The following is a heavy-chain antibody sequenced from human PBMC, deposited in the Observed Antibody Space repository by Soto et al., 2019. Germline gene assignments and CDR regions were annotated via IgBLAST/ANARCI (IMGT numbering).Heavy chain of an antibody. CDR2: ISSSSSYI. Sequence: EVQLVESGGGLVKPGGSLRLSCAASGFTFSSYSMNWVRQAPGKGLEWVSSISSSSSYIYYADSVKGRFTISRDNAKNSLYLQMNSLRAEDTAVYYCARLASSGGLFDYWGQGTLVTVSS. CDR3: ARLASSGGLFDY. J-gene: IGHJ4*02. D-gene: IGHD2-15*01. CDR1: GFTFSSYS. V-gene: IGHV3-21*01.